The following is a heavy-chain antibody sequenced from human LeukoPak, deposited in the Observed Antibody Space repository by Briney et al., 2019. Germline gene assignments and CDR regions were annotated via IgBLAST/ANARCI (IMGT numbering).Heavy chain of an antibody. Sequence: PGGSLRLSCAASGVTLSTYAMSWARQAPGKGLEWVSGISSSGSGDNTYYADSVKGRFTISRDNSKNTLYLQMNSLRAEDTAVYYCATEREVTMIVVVIGTFDYWGQGTLVTVSS. CDR3: ATEREVTMIVVVIGTFDY. V-gene: IGHV3-23*01. D-gene: IGHD3-22*01. J-gene: IGHJ4*02. CDR1: GVTLSTYA. CDR2: ISSSGSGDNT.